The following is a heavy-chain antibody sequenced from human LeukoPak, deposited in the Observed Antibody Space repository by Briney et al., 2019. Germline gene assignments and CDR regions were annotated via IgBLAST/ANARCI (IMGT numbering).Heavy chain of an antibody. V-gene: IGHV3-74*01. CDR3: ARGVRILTSGGWFDP. Sequence: GGSLRLSCAASGFTFSSYWMQWVRQAPGKGLVWVSRINSDGSSTSYADSVKGRFTISRDNAKNTLYLQMNSLRAEDTAVYYCARGVRILTSGGWFDPWGQGTLVTVSS. CDR1: GFTFSSYW. D-gene: IGHD2-2*01. CDR2: INSDGSST. J-gene: IGHJ5*02.